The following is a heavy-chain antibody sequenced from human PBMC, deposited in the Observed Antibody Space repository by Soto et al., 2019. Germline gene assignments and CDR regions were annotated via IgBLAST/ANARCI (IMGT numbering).Heavy chain of an antibody. Sequence: GESLKISCKGSGYSFTSYWIGWVRQMPGKGLEWMGIIYPGDSDTRYSPSFQGQVTISADKSISTAYLQWSSLKASDTAMYYCARTLRESGYDWSYYYYYMDVWGKGTTVTVSS. CDR3: ARTLRESGYDWSYYYYYMDV. CDR1: GYSFTSYW. D-gene: IGHD5-12*01. V-gene: IGHV5-51*01. J-gene: IGHJ6*03. CDR2: IYPGDSDT.